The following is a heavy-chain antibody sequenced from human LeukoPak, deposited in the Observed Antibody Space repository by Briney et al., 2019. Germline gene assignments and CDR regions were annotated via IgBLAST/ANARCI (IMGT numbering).Heavy chain of an antibody. CDR2: INPNSGGT. CDR3: ARDRLAARGTFDY. V-gene: IGHV1-2*02. D-gene: IGHD6-6*01. J-gene: IGHJ4*02. Sequence: ASVKVSCKASGYIFTGYYMHWVRQAPGQGLEWMGWINPNSGGTNYAQKFQGRVTMTRDTSISTAYMELSRLRSDDTAVYYCARDRLAARGTFDYWGQGTLVTVSS. CDR1: GYIFTGYY.